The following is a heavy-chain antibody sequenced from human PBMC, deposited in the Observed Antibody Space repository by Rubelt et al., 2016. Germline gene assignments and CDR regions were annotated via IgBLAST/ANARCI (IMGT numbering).Heavy chain of an antibody. Sequence: GSGGGLVQPGGSLRLSCTAYGFTFSSNAMYWVRQAPGKGLEWVSSISGSGGSTYYADSVKGRFTISRDNSTNTLYLQMNSLRADDTAVYYCARPLYGSSWGLWGQGTLVTVSS. CDR1: GFTFSSNA. J-gene: IGHJ4*02. CDR2: ISGSGGST. D-gene: IGHD6-6*01. CDR3: ARPLYGSSWGL. V-gene: IGHV3-23*01.